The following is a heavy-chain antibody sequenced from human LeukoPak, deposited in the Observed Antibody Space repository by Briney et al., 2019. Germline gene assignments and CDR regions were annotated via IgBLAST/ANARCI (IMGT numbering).Heavy chain of an antibody. J-gene: IGHJ4*02. Sequence: SETLSLTCTVSGGSISSGDYYWSWIRQPPGKGLEWIGYIYYSGSTYYNPSLKSRVTISVDTSKNQFSLKLSSVTAADTAAYYCARFFRSTDYFDYWGQGTLVTVSS. CDR3: ARFFRSTDYFDY. V-gene: IGHV4-30-4*08. CDR1: GGSISSGDYY. CDR2: IYYSGST. D-gene: IGHD2-2*01.